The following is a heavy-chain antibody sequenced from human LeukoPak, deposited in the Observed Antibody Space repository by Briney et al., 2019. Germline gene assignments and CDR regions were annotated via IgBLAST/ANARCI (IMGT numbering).Heavy chain of an antibody. CDR2: INHSGST. CDR3: ARDRIGYCSGGSCYTKVWYFDL. D-gene: IGHD2-15*01. J-gene: IGHJ2*01. CDR1: GGSFSGYY. Sequence: SETLSLTCAVYGGSFSGYYWSWIRQPPGKGLEWIGEINHSGSTNYNPSLKSRVTISVDTSKNQFSLKLSSVTAADTAVYYCARDRIGYCSGGSCYTKVWYFDLWGRGTLVTVSS. V-gene: IGHV4-34*01.